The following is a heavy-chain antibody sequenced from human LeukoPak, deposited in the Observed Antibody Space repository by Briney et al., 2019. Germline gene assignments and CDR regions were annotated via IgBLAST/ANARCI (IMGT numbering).Heavy chain of an antibody. CDR2: IWYDGNYQ. D-gene: IGHD3-10*01. J-gene: IGHJ5*02. CDR1: GFTFSNYG. V-gene: IGHV3-33*01. Sequence: GRSLRLSCAASGFTFSNYGMHWVRQAPGKGLEWVAVIWYDGNYQYYADSVKGRFTISRDNSKSTLYLEMNSLRVEDTAVYYCARDVVRGLNWFDPWGQGVLVTVSS. CDR3: ARDVVRGLNWFDP.